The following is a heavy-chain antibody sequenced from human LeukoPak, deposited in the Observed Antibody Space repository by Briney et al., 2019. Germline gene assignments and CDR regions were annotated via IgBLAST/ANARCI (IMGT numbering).Heavy chain of an antibody. CDR2: ISSSSTTI. CDR1: GFTFSSYS. J-gene: IGHJ4*02. D-gene: IGHD2-21*01. V-gene: IGHV3-48*01. CDR3: DSVRPRNKVVGGDYPPY. Sequence: GGSLRLSCAASGFTFSSYSMMWVRQAPGKGLEWVSYISSSSTTIYYADSVKGRFTISRDNAKNSVYLQMNSLRAEDTAVYYFDSVRPRNKVVGGDYPPYWGQGTLVTVSS.